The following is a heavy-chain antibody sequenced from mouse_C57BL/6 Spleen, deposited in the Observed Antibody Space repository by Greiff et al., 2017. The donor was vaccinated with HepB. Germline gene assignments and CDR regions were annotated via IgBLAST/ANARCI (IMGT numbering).Heavy chain of an antibody. J-gene: IGHJ3*01. CDR2: IRNKANGYTT. CDR1: GFTFTDYY. Sequence: DVHLVESGGGLVQPGGSLSLSCAASGFTFTDYYMSWVRQPPGKALEWLGFIRNKANGYTTEYSASVKGRFTISRDNSQSILYLQMNALRAEDSATYYCARWEGLLTWFAYWGQGTLVTVSA. CDR3: ARWEGLLTWFAY. D-gene: IGHD1-1*01. V-gene: IGHV7-3*01.